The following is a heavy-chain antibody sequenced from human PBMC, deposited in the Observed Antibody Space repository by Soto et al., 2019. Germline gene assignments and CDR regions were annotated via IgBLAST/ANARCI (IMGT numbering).Heavy chain of an antibody. V-gene: IGHV3-43*01. CDR3: AKGRGYCSSTSCYEGPNFDY. J-gene: IGHJ4*02. CDR2: ISWDGGST. Sequence: GGSLRLSCAASGFTFDDYTMHWVRQAPGKGLEWVSLISWDGGSTYYADSVKGRFTISRDNSKNSLYLQMNSLRTEDTALYYCAKGRGYCSSTSCYEGPNFDYWGQGTLVTVSS. CDR1: GFTFDDYT. D-gene: IGHD2-2*03.